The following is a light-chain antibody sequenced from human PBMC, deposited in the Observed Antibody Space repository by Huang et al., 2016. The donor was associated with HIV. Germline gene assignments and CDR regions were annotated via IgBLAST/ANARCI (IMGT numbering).Light chain of an antibody. CDR1: QSVRTF. V-gene: IGKV3-11*01. CDR2: AAS. Sequence: DIVLTQSPATLSLSPGERATVSCRASQSVRTFLAWYQHKPGQDPRLLIFAASNRASGVPARFSGTGAGTDFTLTISSLEPSDVAVYYCQQHSYWPITFGRGTRLEI. J-gene: IGKJ5*01. CDR3: QQHSYWPIT.